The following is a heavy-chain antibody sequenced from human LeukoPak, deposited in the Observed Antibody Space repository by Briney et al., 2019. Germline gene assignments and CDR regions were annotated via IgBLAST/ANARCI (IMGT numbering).Heavy chain of an antibody. Sequence: PSETLSLTCTVSGGSISSYYWSWIRQPPGKGLEWIGYIYYSGSTNYNPSLKSRVTISVDTSKNQFSLKLSSVTAADTAVYYCARDCVDYYGMGVWGQGTTVTVSS. J-gene: IGHJ6*02. V-gene: IGHV4-59*01. CDR1: GGSISSYY. CDR2: IYYSGST. CDR3: ARDCVDYYGMGV.